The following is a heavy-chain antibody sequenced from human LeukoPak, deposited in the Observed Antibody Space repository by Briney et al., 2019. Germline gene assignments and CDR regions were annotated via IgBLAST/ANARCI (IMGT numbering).Heavy chain of an antibody. CDR2: INHSGST. D-gene: IGHD2-2*02. J-gene: IGHJ3*02. V-gene: IGHV4-34*01. Sequence: PSETLSLTCAVYGGSFSGYYWSWIRQPPGKGLEWIGEINHSGSTNYNPSLKSRVTISVDTSKNQFSLKLSSVTAADTAVYYCASHCSSTSCYRGGAFDIWGQGTMVTVSS. CDR3: ASHCSSTSCYRGGAFDI. CDR1: GGSFSGYY.